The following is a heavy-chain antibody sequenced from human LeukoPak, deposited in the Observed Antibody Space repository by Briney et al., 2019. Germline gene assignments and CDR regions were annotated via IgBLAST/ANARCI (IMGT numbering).Heavy chain of an antibody. CDR2: IWYDGSNK. V-gene: IGHV3-33*01. Sequence: AGGSLRLSCAASGFTFSSYGMHWVRRAPGKGLEWVAVIWYDGSNKYYADSVKGRFTISRDNSKNTLYLQMNSLRAEDTAVYYCARDGSSYGPFYYYYYGMDVWGQGTTVTVSS. CDR3: ARDGSSYGPFYYYYYGMDV. D-gene: IGHD5-18*01. J-gene: IGHJ6*02. CDR1: GFTFSSYG.